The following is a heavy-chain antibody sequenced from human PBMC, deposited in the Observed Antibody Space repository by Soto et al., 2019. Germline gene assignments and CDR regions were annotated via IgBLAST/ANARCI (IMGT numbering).Heavy chain of an antibody. Sequence: EVQLVESGGGLAQPGRYLRLSCTASGFTFNDYAMHWVRQGPGKGLAWVAGIGWNSVDIGYADAVKGRFSISRDNAKNALYLQMNDLRPEDTALDYCSRGGSSRRTPNYLGQGTLVIVSS. CDR2: IGWNSVDI. CDR1: GFTFNDYA. J-gene: IGHJ4*02. CDR3: SRGGSSRRTPNY. V-gene: IGHV3-9*01. D-gene: IGHD2-2*01.